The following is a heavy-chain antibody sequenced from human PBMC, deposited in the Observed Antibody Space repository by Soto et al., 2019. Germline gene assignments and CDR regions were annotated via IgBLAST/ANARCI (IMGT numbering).Heavy chain of an antibody. CDR3: TTVPAYCGGDCYSYYFDY. V-gene: IGHV3-15*01. Sequence: GESLKISCAASGFTFSNAWMSWVRQAPGKGLEWVGRIKSKTDGGTTDYAAPVKGRFTISRDDSKNMLYLQMNSLKTEDTAVYYCTTVPAYCGGDCYSYYFDYWGQGTLVTVSS. CDR2: IKSKTDGGTT. J-gene: IGHJ4*02. CDR1: GFTFSNAW. D-gene: IGHD2-21*01.